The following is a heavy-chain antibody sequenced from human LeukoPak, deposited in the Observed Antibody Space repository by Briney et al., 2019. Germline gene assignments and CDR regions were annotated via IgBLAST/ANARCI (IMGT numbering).Heavy chain of an antibody. Sequence: PGGSLRLSCTASGFTFGDYAMSWFRQAPGGGMEWLGFIRSKAYDGTTEYAASVKGRFTISRDDSKTIAYLQMNSLKTEDTAVYYCGRVRGQYHFDYWGQGTLVAVSS. D-gene: IGHD2-2*01. V-gene: IGHV3-49*03. CDR1: GFTFGDYA. CDR3: GRVRGQYHFDY. CDR2: IRSKAYDGTT. J-gene: IGHJ4*02.